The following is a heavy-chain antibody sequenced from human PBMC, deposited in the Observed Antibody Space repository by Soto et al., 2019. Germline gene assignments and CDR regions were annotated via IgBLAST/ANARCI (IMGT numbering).Heavy chain of an antibody. CDR3: AKGPAQTSNDDVGPLDY. CDR1: GFTFSTYV. J-gene: IGHJ4*02. CDR2: IWNDGSKK. Sequence: QVRLVESGGGVVQPGRSLRLSCAASGFTFSTYVMQWVRQAPGKGLEWVSLIWNDGSKKYYADSVKGRFTISRDDAKNTVHLEMISLRAEDTAVYYCAKGPAQTSNDDVGPLDYWGQGTLVTVSS. V-gene: IGHV3-33*06. D-gene: IGHD1-1*01.